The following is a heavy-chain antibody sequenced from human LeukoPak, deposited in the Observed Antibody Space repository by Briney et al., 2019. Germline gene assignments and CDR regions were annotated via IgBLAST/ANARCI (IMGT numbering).Heavy chain of an antibody. V-gene: IGHV1-69*01. CDR1: GGTFSSYA. D-gene: IGHD1-14*01. CDR2: IIPIFGTA. Sequence: SVKVSCKASGGTFSSYAISWVRQAPGQGLEWMGGIIPIFGTANYAQKFQGRVTVTADESTSTAYMELSSLRSEDTAVYYCSSPASGSEYYYYYGMDVWGQGTTVTVSS. J-gene: IGHJ6*02. CDR3: SSPASGSEYYYYYGMDV.